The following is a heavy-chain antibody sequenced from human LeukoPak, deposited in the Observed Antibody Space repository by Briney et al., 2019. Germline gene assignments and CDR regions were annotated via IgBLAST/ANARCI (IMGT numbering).Heavy chain of an antibody. CDR3: AHSSSYVYKFDY. CDR1: GFTFSSYE. Sequence: GGSLRLSCAASGFTFSSYEMNWVRQAPGKGLEWVSYISSSGSTIYYADSVKGRFTISRDNAKNTLYLQMNSLRAEDTAVYYCAHSSSYVYKFDYWGQGTLVTVSS. J-gene: IGHJ4*02. CDR2: ISSSGSTI. D-gene: IGHD6-6*01. V-gene: IGHV3-48*03.